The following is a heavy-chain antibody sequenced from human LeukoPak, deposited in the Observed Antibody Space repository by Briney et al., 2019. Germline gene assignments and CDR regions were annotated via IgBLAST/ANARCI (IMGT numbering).Heavy chain of an antibody. CDR1: GGSFTGYF. J-gene: IGHJ4*02. CDR3: ARDPTTVVTVPYYFDF. V-gene: IGHV4-34*01. D-gene: IGHD4-23*01. Sequence: SETLSLTCAVHGGSFTGYFWNWIRQSPGKGLEWIAEINDRGTTNYNPLLKSRVTISVDTSKNQFSLKLTPVTAADTGVYYCARDPTTVVTVPYYFDFWGQGTPVTVSS. CDR2: INDRGTT.